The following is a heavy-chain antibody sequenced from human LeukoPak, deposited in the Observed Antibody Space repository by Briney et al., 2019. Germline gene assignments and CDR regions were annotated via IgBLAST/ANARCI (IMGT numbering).Heavy chain of an antibody. V-gene: IGHV3-30-3*01. CDR1: GFTFSSYA. D-gene: IGHD6-13*01. CDR3: ARSPTYSSSWYDY. CDR2: ISYDGSNK. Sequence: PGGSLRLSCAASGFTFSSYATHWVRQAPGKGLEWVAVISYDGSNKYYADSVKGRFTISRDNSKNTLYLQMNSLRAEDTAVYYCARSPTYSSSWYDYWGQGTLVTVSS. J-gene: IGHJ4*02.